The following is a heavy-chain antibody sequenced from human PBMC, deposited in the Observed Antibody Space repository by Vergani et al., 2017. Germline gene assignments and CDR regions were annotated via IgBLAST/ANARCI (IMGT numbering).Heavy chain of an antibody. V-gene: IGHV1-18*01. J-gene: IGHJ4*02. D-gene: IGHD6-19*01. CDR1: GGTFSSYA. CDR2: ISAYNGNT. Sequence: QVQLVQSGAEVKKPGSSVKVSCKASGGTFSSYAISWVRQAPGQGLEWMGWISAYNGNTNYAQKLQGRVTMTTDTSTSTAYMELRSLRSDDTAVYYCARDDSAIAVAADYFDYWGQGTLVTVSS. CDR3: ARDDSAIAVAADYFDY.